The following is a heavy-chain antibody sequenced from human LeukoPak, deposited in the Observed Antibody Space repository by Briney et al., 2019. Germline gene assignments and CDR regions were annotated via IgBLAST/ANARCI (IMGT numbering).Heavy chain of an antibody. CDR2: TYHSGST. D-gene: IGHD2-2*01. Sequence: SQTLSLTCTVSGGSISSGGYYWSWIRQPPGKGLEWIGYTYHSGSTYYNPSLKSRVTMSVDTSKNQFSLKLSSVTAADTAVYYCARDLGYCSSTSCANWFDPWGQGTLVTVSS. V-gene: IGHV4-30-2*01. CDR3: ARDLGYCSSTSCANWFDP. CDR1: GGSISSGGYY. J-gene: IGHJ5*02.